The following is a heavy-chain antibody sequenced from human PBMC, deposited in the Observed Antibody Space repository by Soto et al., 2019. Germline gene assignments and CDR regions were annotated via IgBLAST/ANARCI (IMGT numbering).Heavy chain of an antibody. CDR2: ISYGGGTT. V-gene: IGHV3-23*01. Sequence: GGSLRLSCAASEFTFSNYAMSWVRQAPGKGLEWVSAISYGGGTTYYADSVKGRFTIPRDNSKNTLSLQMNSLRAEDTAAYFCARDPIPVPMYYFDYWGQGSLVTVSS. CDR3: ARDPIPVPMYYFDY. D-gene: IGHD6-19*01. CDR1: EFTFSNYA. J-gene: IGHJ4*02.